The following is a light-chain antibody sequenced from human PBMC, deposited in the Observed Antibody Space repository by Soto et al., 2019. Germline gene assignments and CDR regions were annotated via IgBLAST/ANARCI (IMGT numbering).Light chain of an antibody. J-gene: IGLJ2*01. V-gene: IGLV6-57*04. CDR1: SGSIANNY. CDR3: QSYDADFVI. CDR2: ENK. Sequence: NFMLTQPHSVSESPVKTVTISCTRSSGSIANNYVQWYQQRPGSAPTTVIYENKLRPSGGPGRFSGSTDAYSNSASLTISGLQTEDEAADYCQSYDADFVIFGGGTKLTVL.